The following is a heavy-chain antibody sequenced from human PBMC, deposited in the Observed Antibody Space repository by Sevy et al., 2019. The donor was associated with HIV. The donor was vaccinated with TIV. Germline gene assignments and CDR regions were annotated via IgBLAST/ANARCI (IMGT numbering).Heavy chain of an antibody. D-gene: IGHD3-3*01. CDR3: ARGGNDFWSGYYRFDY. Sequence: SETLSLTCTVSGGCISSSSYYWGWIRQPPGKGLEWIGSIYYSGSTYYNPSLKSRVTISVDTSKNQFSLKLSSVTAADTAVYYCARGGNDFWSGYYRFDYWGQGTLVTVSS. V-gene: IGHV4-39*01. CDR2: IYYSGST. CDR1: GGCISSSSYY. J-gene: IGHJ4*02.